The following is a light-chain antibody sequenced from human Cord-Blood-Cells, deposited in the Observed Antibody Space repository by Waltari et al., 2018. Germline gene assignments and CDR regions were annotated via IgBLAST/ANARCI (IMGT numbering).Light chain of an antibody. CDR1: SSDVGSYNL. J-gene: IGLJ3*02. CDR2: EGS. CDR3: CSYAGSNWV. Sequence: QSALTQPASVSGSPGQSITISCTGTSSDVGSYNLVSWYQKHPGKAPKLMIYEGSKRPSGVSLRFSVSKSGNTASLTISGLQAEDEADYYCCSYAGSNWVFGGGTKLTVL. V-gene: IGLV2-23*01.